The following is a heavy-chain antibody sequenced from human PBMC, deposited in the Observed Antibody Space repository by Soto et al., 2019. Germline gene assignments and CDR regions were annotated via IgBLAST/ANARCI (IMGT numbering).Heavy chain of an antibody. Sequence: QVQLVQSGAEVKKPGASVKVSCKVSGYIFTAYYIHWVRPAPGQGLEWLGCISHNSGVTNYPQKFQGRITMTADTSITTANMEMSSLKSEDTAVYYCTRDPKKTNAWVLPDFWVQGTLVTVSS. CDR1: GYIFTAYY. D-gene: IGHD7-27*01. J-gene: IGHJ4*02. CDR3: TRDPKKTNAWVLPDF. CDR2: ISHNSGVT. V-gene: IGHV1-2*02.